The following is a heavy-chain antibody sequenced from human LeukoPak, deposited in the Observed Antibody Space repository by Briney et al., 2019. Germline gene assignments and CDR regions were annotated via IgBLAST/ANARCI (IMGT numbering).Heavy chain of an antibody. V-gene: IGHV3-74*01. CDR2: INSDGSST. D-gene: IGHD6-13*01. CDR1: GFTFSSYW. J-gene: IGHJ4*02. CDR3: ARVGRIAAAGGHFDY. Sequence: GGSLRLSCAASGFTFSSYWMHWGRQAPGKGLVWVSRINSDGSSTSYADSVKGRFTISRDNAKNTLYLQMNSLRAEDTAVYYCARVGRIAAAGGHFDYWGQGTLVTVSS.